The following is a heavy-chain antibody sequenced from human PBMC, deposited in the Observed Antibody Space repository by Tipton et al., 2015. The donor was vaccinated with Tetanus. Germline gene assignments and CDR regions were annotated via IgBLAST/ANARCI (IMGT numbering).Heavy chain of an antibody. D-gene: IGHD1-14*01. V-gene: IGHV1-69*05. Sequence: QSGPEVKKPGSSVKVSCKASGGTFSTYGISWVRQAPGQGLEWMGGIIPIYDTTSYAQMFQGRVTMTTDTSTSTAYLELRSLRSDDTALYFCARDADMWATRKAFDIWGQGTMVTVSS. CDR2: IIPIYDTT. J-gene: IGHJ3*02. CDR1: GGTFSTYG. CDR3: ARDADMWATRKAFDI.